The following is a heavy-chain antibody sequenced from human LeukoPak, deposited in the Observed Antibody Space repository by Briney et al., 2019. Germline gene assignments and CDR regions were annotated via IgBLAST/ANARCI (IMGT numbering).Heavy chain of an antibody. D-gene: IGHD6-19*01. CDR3: ARSGIAVAGYYFDY. CDR1: GYTFTGYY. Sequence: ASVKVSCKASGYTFTGYYMHWVRQAPGQGLEWMGWINPNSGGTNYAQKFQGRVTMTRDTSISTAYMELSRLRSDDTAVYYCARSGIAVAGYYFDYWGQGTLVTVSS. V-gene: IGHV1-2*02. J-gene: IGHJ4*02. CDR2: INPNSGGT.